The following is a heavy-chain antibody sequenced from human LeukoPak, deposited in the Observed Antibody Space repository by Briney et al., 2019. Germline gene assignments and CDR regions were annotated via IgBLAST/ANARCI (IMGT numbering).Heavy chain of an antibody. Sequence: SGTLSLTCAVYGGSFSGYYWSWIRQPPGKGLEWIGEIYHSGSTNYNPSLKSRVTISVDKSKNQFSLKLSSVTAVDTAVYYCARDPDHWGQGTLVTVSS. V-gene: IGHV4-34*01. J-gene: IGHJ4*02. CDR3: ARDPDH. CDR2: IYHSGST. CDR1: GGSFSGYY.